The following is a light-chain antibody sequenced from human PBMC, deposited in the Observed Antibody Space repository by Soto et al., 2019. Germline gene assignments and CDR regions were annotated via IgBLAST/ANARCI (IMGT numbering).Light chain of an antibody. CDR3: QQSFITPPLT. CDR1: QSISTY. J-gene: IGKJ4*01. Sequence: DIQMTQSPSSLSACIGDRITITCRASQSISTYLNWYQQKPGKAPRLLIYGASTLQNGVPSRFSGSGSATDYTLTISSLQPEDFATYYCQQSFITPPLTFGGGTQVAMK. CDR2: GAS. V-gene: IGKV1-39*01.